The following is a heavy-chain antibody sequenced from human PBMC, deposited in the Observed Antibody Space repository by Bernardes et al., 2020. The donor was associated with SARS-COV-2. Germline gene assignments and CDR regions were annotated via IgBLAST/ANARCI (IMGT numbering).Heavy chain of an antibody. J-gene: IGHJ4*02. CDR3: ARRRGDLYYYDSSGNKFDY. Sequence: SETLSLTCTVSGGSISSSSYYWGWIRQPPGKGLEWIGSIYYSGSTYYNPSLKSRVTISVDTSKNQFSLKLSSVTAADTAVYYCARRRGDLYYYDSSGNKFDYWGQGTLVTVSS. CDR2: IYYSGST. CDR1: GGSISSSSYY. D-gene: IGHD3-22*01. V-gene: IGHV4-39*01.